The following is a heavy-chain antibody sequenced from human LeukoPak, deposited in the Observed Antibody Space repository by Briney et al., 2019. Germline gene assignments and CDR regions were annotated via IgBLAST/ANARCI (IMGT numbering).Heavy chain of an antibody. V-gene: IGHV4-61*02. CDR1: GGSISSGSYY. D-gene: IGHD6-19*01. Sequence: SETLSLTCTVSGGSISSGSYYWSWIRQPAGKGLEWIGRVYTSGSTNYNPSLKSRVNISLDTPKNQFSLKLISVTAADTAVYFCARLQWLSTPFFDYWGQGTLVTVSS. J-gene: IGHJ4*02. CDR2: VYTSGST. CDR3: ARLQWLSTPFFDY.